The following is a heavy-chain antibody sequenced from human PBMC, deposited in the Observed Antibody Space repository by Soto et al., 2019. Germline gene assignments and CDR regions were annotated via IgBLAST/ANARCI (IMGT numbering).Heavy chain of an antibody. Sequence: QVQLVESGGGVVQPGGSLRLSCAASGFSFSTYGLHWVRQAPGRGLEWVAVISYDGSDEYYTDSVQGRFTVSRDNPKNTLYLQMNSLRTEDTAVYYCAKERSGGLVDYCGQGTLVIVSS. CDR3: AKERSGGLVDY. J-gene: IGHJ4*02. D-gene: IGHD3-16*01. V-gene: IGHV3-30*18. CDR2: ISYDGSDE. CDR1: GFSFSTYG.